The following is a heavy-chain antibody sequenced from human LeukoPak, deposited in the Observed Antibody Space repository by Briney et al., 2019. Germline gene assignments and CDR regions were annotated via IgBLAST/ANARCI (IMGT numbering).Heavy chain of an antibody. CDR3: ARLRWERGALDY. J-gene: IGHJ4*02. Sequence: ASVKVSCKAAGYTFTGDFMYRGRHAPGQGREWVGEINPNNGDTKFAQKFEGRVTMTRDTSITTAYMELSSHKSDDTAVYYCARLRWERGALDYWGQGTPVTVSS. CDR1: GYTFTGDF. CDR2: INPNNGDT. V-gene: IGHV1-2*02. D-gene: IGHD1-26*01.